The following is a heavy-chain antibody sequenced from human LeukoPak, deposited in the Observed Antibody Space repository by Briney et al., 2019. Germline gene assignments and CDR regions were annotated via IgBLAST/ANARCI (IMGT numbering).Heavy chain of an antibody. V-gene: IGHV3-7*03. CDR1: GFTFSSSW. CDR3: ARDNPPDY. J-gene: IGHJ4*02. CDR2: IKQDGSEK. Sequence: GGSLRLSCVASGFTFSSSWMGWVRQAPGKGLEWVANIKQDGSEKSYVESVRGRFTISRDNAKNSLYLQLNSLRAEDTALYYCARDNPPDYWGQGTLVTVSS.